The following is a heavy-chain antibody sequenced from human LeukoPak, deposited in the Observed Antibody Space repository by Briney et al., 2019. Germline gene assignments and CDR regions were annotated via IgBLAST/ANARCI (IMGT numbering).Heavy chain of an antibody. CDR3: ARPTADFYDSRGPSDY. J-gene: IGHJ4*02. V-gene: IGHV3-48*04. Sequence: PGGSLRLSCAASGFTFSSYSMNWVRQAPGKGLEWVSYISSSSSTIYYADSVKGRFTISRDNAKNSLYLQMNSLRAEDTAVYYCARPTADFYDSRGPSDYWGQGTLVTVSS. CDR2: ISSSSSTI. D-gene: IGHD3-22*01. CDR1: GFTFSSYS.